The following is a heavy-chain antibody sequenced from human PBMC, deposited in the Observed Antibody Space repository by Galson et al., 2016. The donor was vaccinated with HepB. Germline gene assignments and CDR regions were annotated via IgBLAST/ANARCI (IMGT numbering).Heavy chain of an antibody. CDR1: GYAFNSYG. V-gene: IGHV1-18*01. Sequence: SVKVSCKASGYAFNSYGIHWVRQAPGQGLEWIGWISAFSGDKPSTQRFQDRINMTTDSSTHTAYLELTSLTADDTAVYFCERDLYSSSWLGEFWGQGTLVTVSS. J-gene: IGHJ1*01. CDR3: ERDLYSSSWLGEF. D-gene: IGHD3-10*01. CDR2: ISAFSGDK.